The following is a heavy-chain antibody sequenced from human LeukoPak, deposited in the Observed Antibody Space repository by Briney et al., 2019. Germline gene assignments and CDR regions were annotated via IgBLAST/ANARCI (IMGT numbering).Heavy chain of an antibody. CDR3: ARAMVRGVITPYYFDY. D-gene: IGHD3-10*01. CDR1: GFTFSSYA. V-gene: IGHV3-30-3*01. Sequence: GRSLRLSCAASGFTFSSYAMHWVRQAPGKGLEWVAVISYDGSNKYYADSVKGRFTISRDNSKNTLYLQMNSLRAEDTAVYYCARAMVRGVITPYYFDYWGQGTLVTVSS. J-gene: IGHJ4*02. CDR2: ISYDGSNK.